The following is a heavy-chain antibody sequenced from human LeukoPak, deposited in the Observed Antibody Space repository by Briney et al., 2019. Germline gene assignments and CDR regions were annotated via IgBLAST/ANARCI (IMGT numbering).Heavy chain of an antibody. CDR1: GFTFSSYA. CDR3: AKDPRTPTPDPDHFGDY. J-gene: IGHJ4*02. CDR2: ISGSGGST. V-gene: IGHV3-23*01. Sequence: GGSLRLSCAASGFTFSSYAMSWVRQAPGKGLEWVSAISGSGGSTYYADSVKGRFTISRDNSKNTLYLQMNSLRAEDTAVYYCAKDPRTPTPDPDHFGDYWGQGTLVTVSS. D-gene: IGHD3-16*01.